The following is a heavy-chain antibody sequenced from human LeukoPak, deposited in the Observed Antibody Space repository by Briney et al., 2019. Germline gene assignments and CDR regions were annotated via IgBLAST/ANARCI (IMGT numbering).Heavy chain of an antibody. CDR3: ARGGHFFDV. CDR1: GGSISSYY. V-gene: IGHV4-4*09. D-gene: IGHD3-16*01. CDR2: IYTSGST. J-gene: IGHJ6*03. Sequence: SETLSLTCTVAGGSISSYYWSWIRQPPGKGLEWIGYIYTSGSTNYNPSLKSRVTVSRDTSKNQFSLKLTSVTAADTAFYYCARGGHFFDVWGKGTTVTVSS.